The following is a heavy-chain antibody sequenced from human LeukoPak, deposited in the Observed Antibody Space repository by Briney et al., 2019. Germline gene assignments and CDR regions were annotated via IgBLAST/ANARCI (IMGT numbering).Heavy chain of an antibody. CDR2: IYYSGST. D-gene: IGHD5-24*01. CDR1: AGSISSYY. Sequence: SETVSLTCTVSAGSISSYYWGWIRQPPGNGLESLGFIYYSGSTNYNPSLKSRVTISVDTSKKQFSMKLITVTAADTAVYYCARGVDGYKTDYYYYYMDVWGKGTTVTVSS. J-gene: IGHJ6*03. CDR3: ARGVDGYKTDYYYYYMDV. V-gene: IGHV4-59*01.